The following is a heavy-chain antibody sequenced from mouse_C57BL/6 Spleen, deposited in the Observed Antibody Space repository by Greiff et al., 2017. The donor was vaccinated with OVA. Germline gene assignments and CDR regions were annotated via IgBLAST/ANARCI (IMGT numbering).Heavy chain of an antibody. V-gene: IGHV1-66*01. CDR3: ARRDYDYDWFAY. Sequence: VQLQQSGPELVKPGASVKISCKASGYSFTSYYIHWVKQRPGQGLEWIGWIYPGSGNTKYNEKFKGKATLTADTSSSTAYMQLSSLTSEDSAVYYCARRDYDYDWFAYWGQGTLVTVSA. D-gene: IGHD2-4*01. J-gene: IGHJ3*01. CDR2: IYPGSGNT. CDR1: GYSFTSYY.